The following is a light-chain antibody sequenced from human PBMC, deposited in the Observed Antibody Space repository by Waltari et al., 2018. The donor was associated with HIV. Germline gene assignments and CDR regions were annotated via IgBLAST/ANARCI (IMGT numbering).Light chain of an antibody. CDR3: QVWDSSSDHVV. Sequence: SYVLTQPPSVSVAPGKTATITCGGNHIGSKTVHWCQQRPGQAPVLVIYNDSDRPPGIPDRFAGSNSGNTATLTITRVEAGDEADYYCQVWDSSSDHVVFGGGTKLTVL. V-gene: IGLV3-21*04. CDR2: NDS. J-gene: IGLJ2*01. CDR1: HIGSKT.